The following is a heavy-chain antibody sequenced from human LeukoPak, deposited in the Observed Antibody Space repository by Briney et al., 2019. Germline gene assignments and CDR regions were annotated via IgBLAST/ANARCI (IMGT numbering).Heavy chain of an antibody. CDR2: IYTSGST. Sequence: PAETLSLTCTVSGGSISSYYWSWIPQPAGKGLEWIGRIYTSGSTNYNHSLKSRVTMSVDTSKNQFSLKLSSVTDADTAVYYCARGSVWGSYPNWFDPWGQGTLVTVSS. J-gene: IGHJ5*02. CDR3: ARGSVWGSYPNWFDP. CDR1: GGSISSYY. D-gene: IGHD3-16*02. V-gene: IGHV4-4*07.